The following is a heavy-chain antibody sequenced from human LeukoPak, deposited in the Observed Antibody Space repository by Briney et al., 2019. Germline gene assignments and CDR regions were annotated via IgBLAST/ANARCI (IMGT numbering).Heavy chain of an antibody. CDR2: IYYSGST. D-gene: IGHD3-10*01. CDR3: AREVHGSGS. V-gene: IGHV4-59*01. J-gene: IGHJ4*02. Sequence: SETLSLTCTVSGGSISGYYWSWIRQPPGKGLEWIGYIYYSGSTNYNPSLKSRVTISVDTSKNQFSLKLSSVTAADTAVYYCAREVHGSGSWGQGTLVTVSS. CDR1: GGSISGYY.